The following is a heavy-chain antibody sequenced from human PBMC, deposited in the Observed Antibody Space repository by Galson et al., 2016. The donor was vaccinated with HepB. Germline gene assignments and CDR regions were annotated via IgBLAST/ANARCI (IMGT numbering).Heavy chain of an antibody. CDR2: LSYDGNNK. CDR3: AKAVGGSSVSLPDY. Sequence: SLRLSCAASGFTFSSYAMHWVRQAPGKGLEWVAVLSYDGNNKYFAGSVKGRFTISRENSYNTLYLQMKSLRPDDTAVYYRAKAVGGSSVSLPDYWGQGALVTVSS. D-gene: IGHD1-26*01. J-gene: IGHJ4*02. CDR1: GFTFSSYA. V-gene: IGHV3-30-3*01.